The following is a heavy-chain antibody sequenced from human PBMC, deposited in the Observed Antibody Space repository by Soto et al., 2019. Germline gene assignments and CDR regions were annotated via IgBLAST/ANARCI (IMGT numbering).Heavy chain of an antibody. CDR2: IFSSGRT. J-gene: IGHJ4*02. V-gene: IGHV4-39*01. CDR3: ARHQPPGGYDGADYFDD. CDR1: GGSISRSSFY. Sequence: QLQLQESGPGLVKPSETLSLTCSVSGGSISRSSFYWGWIRQPPGKGLAWFGSIFSSGRTYYNPSLKSRVTISVDTSKNELSLKLISVTAADTAVYFCARHQPPGGYDGADYFDDWGRGTLVTISS. D-gene: IGHD5-12*01.